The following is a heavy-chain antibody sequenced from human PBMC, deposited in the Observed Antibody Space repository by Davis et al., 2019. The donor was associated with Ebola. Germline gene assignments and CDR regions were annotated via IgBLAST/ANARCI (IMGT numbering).Heavy chain of an antibody. CDR1: GYTFTSYG. D-gene: IGHD2-2*01. CDR2: INPNSGGT. CDR3: ARGQAYQLPHRGFDP. Sequence: ASVKVSCKASGYTFTSYGISWVRQAPGQGLEWMGWINPNSGGTNYAQKFQGWVTMTRDTSISTAYMELSRLRSDDTAVYYCARGQAYQLPHRGFDPWGQGTLVTVSS. J-gene: IGHJ5*02. V-gene: IGHV1-2*04.